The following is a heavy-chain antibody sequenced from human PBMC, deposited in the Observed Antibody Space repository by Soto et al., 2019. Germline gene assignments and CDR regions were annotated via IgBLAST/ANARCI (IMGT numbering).Heavy chain of an antibody. D-gene: IGHD2-2*01. CDR2: ISAYNGNT. V-gene: IGHV1-18*01. J-gene: IGHJ4*02. Sequence: ASVKVSCKASGYTFTSYGISWVRQAPGQGLEWMGWISAYNGNTNYAQKLQGRVTMTTDTSTSTAYMELRSLRSDDTAVYYCARDADIVVVPAASHSYYLDYWGQGTLVTVSS. CDR3: ARDADIVVVPAASHSYYLDY. CDR1: GYTFTSYG.